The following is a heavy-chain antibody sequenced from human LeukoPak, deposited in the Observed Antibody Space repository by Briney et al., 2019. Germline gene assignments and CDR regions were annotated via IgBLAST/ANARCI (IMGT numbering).Heavy chain of an antibody. CDR3: ARDPVAGSYPDMDV. D-gene: IGHD1-26*01. Sequence: PGGSLRLSCAASGFTFSRFAMNWVRQAPGKGLEWVSVIYSGGSTHYADSVKDRLTISRDNSKNTVYLQMNNLRAEDTAVYYCARDPVAGSYPDMDVWGKGTTVTVSS. J-gene: IGHJ6*03. V-gene: IGHV3-53*05. CDR2: IYSGGST. CDR1: GFTFSRFA.